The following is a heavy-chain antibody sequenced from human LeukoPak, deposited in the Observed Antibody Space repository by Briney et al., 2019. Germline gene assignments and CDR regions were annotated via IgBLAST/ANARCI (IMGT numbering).Heavy chain of an antibody. J-gene: IGHJ6*02. V-gene: IGHV3-48*03. CDR3: ARDQHGGEPGGYYCMDV. Sequence: GGSLRLSCAASGFTFSSYEMNWVRQAPGKGLEWVSYISSSGSTIYYADSVKGRFTISRDNAKNSLYLQMNSLRAEDTAVYYCARDQHGGEPGGYYCMDVWGQGTTVTVSS. CDR1: GFTFSSYE. CDR2: ISSSGSTI. D-gene: IGHD4-23*01.